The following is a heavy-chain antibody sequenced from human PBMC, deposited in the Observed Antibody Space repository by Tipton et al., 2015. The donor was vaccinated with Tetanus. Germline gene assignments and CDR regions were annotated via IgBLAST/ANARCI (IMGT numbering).Heavy chain of an antibody. CDR1: GYTFTNFW. J-gene: IGHJ4*02. Sequence: VQLVQSGAEVKKPGESLKISCKTSGYTFTNFWIGWVRQMPGKGLEWMGIIYPGDSRVIYSPSFQGHVTISADKSITTAYLHWSSLQASDTAMYFCARTGSPFDYWGQGTPITVSS. CDR2: IYPGDSRV. CDR3: ARTGSPFDY. D-gene: IGHD3-10*01. V-gene: IGHV5-51*01.